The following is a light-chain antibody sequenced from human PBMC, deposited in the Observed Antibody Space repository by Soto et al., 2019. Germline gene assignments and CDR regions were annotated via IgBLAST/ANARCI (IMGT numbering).Light chain of an antibody. CDR3: QQSYSTIT. CDR2: AAS. J-gene: IGKJ5*01. CDR1: QNISIW. V-gene: IGKV1-39*01. Sequence: DIQMTQSPSTLSASVGDRVTITFRASQNISIWLAWYQQKPGKAPKLLIYAASSLQSGVPSRFSGSGSGTDFTLTISSLQPEDFATYYCQQSYSTITFGQGTRLEIK.